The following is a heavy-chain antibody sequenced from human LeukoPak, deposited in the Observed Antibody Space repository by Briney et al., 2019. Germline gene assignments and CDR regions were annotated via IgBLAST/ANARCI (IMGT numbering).Heavy chain of an antibody. CDR3: AKGLVITMIVVADYFDY. CDR2: XXGSGGST. Sequence: GGSLRLSCAASGFTFSSYAMSWVRQAPGKGLEWVSXXXGSGGSTYYADSVKGRFTISRDNSKNTLYLQMNSLRAEDTAVYYCAKGLVITMIVVADYFDYWGQGTLVTVSS. J-gene: IGHJ4*02. V-gene: IGHV3-23*01. CDR1: GFTFSSYA. D-gene: IGHD3-22*01.